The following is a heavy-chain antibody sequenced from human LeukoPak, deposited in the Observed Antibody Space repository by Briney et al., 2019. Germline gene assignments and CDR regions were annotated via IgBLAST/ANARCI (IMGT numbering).Heavy chain of an antibody. V-gene: IGHV1-24*01. J-gene: IGHJ4*02. Sequence: ASAKVSFKVSGHSLTQLSMHWVRQGAGRGLEWMGGFDPVDGETIHAQKFQGRVTMTEDTSTDTAYMELSSLRSDDTAVYYCAILLEDFAFSTGSAKDYWGQGALVTVSS. CDR1: GHSLTQLS. CDR2: FDPVDGET. CDR3: AILLEDFAFSTGSAKDY. D-gene: IGHD3/OR15-3a*01.